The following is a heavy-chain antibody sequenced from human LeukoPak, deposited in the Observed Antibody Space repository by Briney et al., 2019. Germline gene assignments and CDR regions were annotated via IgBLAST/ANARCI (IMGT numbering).Heavy chain of an antibody. CDR1: GFTFSSYW. Sequence: GGSLRLSCAASGFTFSSYWMSWVRQAPGKGLEWVANLKQDGSEKYYVDSVKGRFTISRDNAKNSLYLQMNSLKAEDTAVYYCAGKYYDFWSGYGPLDYWGQGTLVTVSS. CDR2: LKQDGSEK. D-gene: IGHD3-3*01. J-gene: IGHJ4*02. V-gene: IGHV3-7*01. CDR3: AGKYYDFWSGYGPLDY.